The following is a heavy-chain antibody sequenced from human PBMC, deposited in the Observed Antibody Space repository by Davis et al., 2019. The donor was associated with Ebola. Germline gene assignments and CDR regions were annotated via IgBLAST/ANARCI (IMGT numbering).Heavy chain of an antibody. CDR3: AREGTWIGTGEALDY. CDR1: GFTFSSYG. CDR2: ISFDGTDK. V-gene: IGHV3-33*05. D-gene: IGHD7-27*01. J-gene: IGHJ4*02. Sequence: GESLKISCAASGFTFSSYGMHWVRQAPGKGLEWVAFISFDGTDKYYADSVKGRFIISRDNAKNSLYLQMNSLRVEDTAMYYCAREGTWIGTGEALDYWGQGTLVTVSS.